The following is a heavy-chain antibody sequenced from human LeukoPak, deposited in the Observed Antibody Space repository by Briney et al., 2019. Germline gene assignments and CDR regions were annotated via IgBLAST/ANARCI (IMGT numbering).Heavy chain of an antibody. J-gene: IGHJ4*02. CDR2: IDSRGSTI. CDR1: GFTFSHYE. D-gene: IGHD5-24*01. V-gene: IGHV3-48*03. Sequence: GGSLRLSCAASGFTFSHYEMTWVRKAPGKGLEWVSFIDSRGSTIFYPDSVKGRFTISRDNAKNSLYLQMNSLRAEDTAVYYCARGRRWLQLHSYYFDYWGQGTLVTVSS. CDR3: ARGRRWLQLHSYYFDY.